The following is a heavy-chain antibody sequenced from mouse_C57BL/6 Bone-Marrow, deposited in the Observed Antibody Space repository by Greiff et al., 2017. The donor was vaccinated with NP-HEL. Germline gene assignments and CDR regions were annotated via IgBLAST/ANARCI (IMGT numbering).Heavy chain of an antibody. Sequence: EVHLVESGGGLVKPGGSLKLSCAASGFTFSSYAMSWVRQTPEKRLEWVATISDGGSYTYYPDNVKGRFTISRDNAKNNLYLQMSHLKSEDTAMYYCARRGKLRRSMDYWGQGTSVTVSS. CDR2: ISDGGSYT. D-gene: IGHD1-2*01. CDR1: GFTFSSYA. V-gene: IGHV5-4*01. J-gene: IGHJ4*01. CDR3: ARRGKLRRSMDY.